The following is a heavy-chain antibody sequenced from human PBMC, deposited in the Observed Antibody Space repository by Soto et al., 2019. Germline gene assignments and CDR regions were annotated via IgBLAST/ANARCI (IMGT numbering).Heavy chain of an antibody. D-gene: IGHD3-16*01. Sequence: GESLKISCKGSGYSFTSYWIGWVRQMPGKGLEWMGIIYPGDSDTRYSPSFQGQVTISADKSISTAYLQWSSLKASDTAMYYCARSGGGVGRNLALDIWGQGTMVTVSS. CDR1: GYSFTSYW. J-gene: IGHJ3*02. CDR2: IYPGDSDT. CDR3: ARSGGGVGRNLALDI. V-gene: IGHV5-51*01.